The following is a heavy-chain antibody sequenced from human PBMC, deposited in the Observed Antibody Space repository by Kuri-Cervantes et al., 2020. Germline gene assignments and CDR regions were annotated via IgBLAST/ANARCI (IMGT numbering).Heavy chain of an antibody. CDR3: ARDSRDLVVVVAATPVAFDT. J-gene: IGHJ3*02. Sequence: GGSLRLSCAASGFTFSSYEMNWVRQAPGKGLEWVSYISSSGSTIYYADSVKGRFTISRDNAKNSLYLQMNSLRAEDTAVYYCARDSRDLVVVVAATPVAFDTWGQGTMVTVSS. CDR1: GFTFSSYE. D-gene: IGHD2-15*01. V-gene: IGHV3-48*03. CDR2: ISSSGSTI.